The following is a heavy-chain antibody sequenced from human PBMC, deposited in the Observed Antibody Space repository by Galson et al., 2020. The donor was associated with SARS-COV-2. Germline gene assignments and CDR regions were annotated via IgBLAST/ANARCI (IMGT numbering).Heavy chain of an antibody. CDR2: INHKRGGT. CDR1: GYTYTDYY. Sequence: ASVKVTCKASGYTYTDYYNHWVRQAPGQGLEWMGWINHKRGGTNNAQKFEGRVTMTRDTSITTAYMELSRQIADDTAVYYWARCRYYDVLTGYIVDVWRQGTMVTVSS. V-gene: IGHV1-2*02. J-gene: IGHJ6*02. D-gene: IGHD3-9*01. CDR3: ARCRYYDVLTGYIVDV.